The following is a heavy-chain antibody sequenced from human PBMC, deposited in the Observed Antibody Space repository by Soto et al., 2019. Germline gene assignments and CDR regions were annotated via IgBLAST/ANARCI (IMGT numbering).Heavy chain of an antibody. V-gene: IGHV3-48*02. CDR1: GFTFSSYS. Sequence: EVQLVESGGGLVQPGGSLRLSCAASGFTFSSYSMKWVRQAPGKGLEWVSYISSSSSTIYYADSVKGRFTISRDNAKNSLYLQMNSLRDEDTAVYYCARESRFLEWLSLNWSDPWGQGTLVTVYS. D-gene: IGHD3-3*01. CDR3: ARESRFLEWLSLNWSDP. CDR2: ISSSSSTI. J-gene: IGHJ5*02.